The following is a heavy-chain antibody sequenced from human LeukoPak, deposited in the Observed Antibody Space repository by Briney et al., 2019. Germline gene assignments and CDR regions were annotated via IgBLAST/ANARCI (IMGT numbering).Heavy chain of an antibody. D-gene: IGHD1-26*01. J-gene: IGHJ5*02. Sequence: GASVKVSCKASRYTFTSYGISWVRQAPGQGLEWMGWISAYNGNTNYAQKLQGRVTMTTDTSTSTAYMELRSLRSDDTAVYYCARGGIVGATILSNNWFDPWGQGTLVTVSS. V-gene: IGHV1-18*01. CDR3: ARGGIVGATILSNNWFDP. CDR1: RYTFTSYG. CDR2: ISAYNGNT.